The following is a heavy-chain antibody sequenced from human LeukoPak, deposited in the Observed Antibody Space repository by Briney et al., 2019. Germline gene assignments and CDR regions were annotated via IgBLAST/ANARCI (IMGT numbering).Heavy chain of an antibody. Sequence: GGSLRLSCAASGFTFSSYWMSWVRQAPGKGLEWVANIKQDGSEKYYVDSVKGRFTISRDNAKNSLYLQMNSLRAEDTAVYYCARDSPNYYYYYMDVWDKGTTVTVSS. CDR3: ARDSPNYYYYYMDV. CDR1: GFTFSSYW. V-gene: IGHV3-7*01. CDR2: IKQDGSEK. J-gene: IGHJ6*03.